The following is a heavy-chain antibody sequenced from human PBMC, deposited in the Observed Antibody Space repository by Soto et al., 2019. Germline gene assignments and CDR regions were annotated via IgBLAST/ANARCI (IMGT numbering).Heavy chain of an antibody. CDR1: GDRVSSNSAA. D-gene: IGHD4-4*01. V-gene: IGHV6-1*01. Sequence: SQTLSLTCAISGDRVSSNSAAWNWIRQSPSRGLEWLGRTYYRSKWYNDYAVSVKSRITINPDTSKNQFSLQLNSVTPEDTAVYYCAREAPYSNYGIWAFDIWGQGTMVTVSS. CDR3: AREAPYSNYGIWAFDI. J-gene: IGHJ3*02. CDR2: TYYRSKWYN.